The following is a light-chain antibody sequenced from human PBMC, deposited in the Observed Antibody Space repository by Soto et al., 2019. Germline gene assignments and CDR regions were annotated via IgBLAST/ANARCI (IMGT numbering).Light chain of an antibody. CDR3: QQYGSSPIT. V-gene: IGKV3-20*01. Sequence: EIVFTQSPVTLFLSGWEKANLFFKASQSVSSSYLAWYQQKPGQAPRLLIYGASSRATGIPDRFSGSGSGTDFSLTISRLEPEDFAVYYCQQYGSSPITFGQGTRLEIK. CDR2: GAS. J-gene: IGKJ5*01. CDR1: QSVSSSY.